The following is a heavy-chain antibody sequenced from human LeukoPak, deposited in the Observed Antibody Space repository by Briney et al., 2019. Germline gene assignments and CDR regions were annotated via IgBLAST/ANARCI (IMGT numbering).Heavy chain of an antibody. CDR1: GGTFSSYA. CDR3: ATDVTFATVGLEFDI. Sequence: SVKVSCKASGGTFSSYAISWVRQAPGQGLEWMGRIIPILGIANYAQKFQGRVTITADKSTSTAYMELSSLRSEDTAVYYCATDVTFATVGLEFDIWGQGTMVTVSS. D-gene: IGHD3-16*01. V-gene: IGHV1-69*04. CDR2: IIPILGIA. J-gene: IGHJ3*02.